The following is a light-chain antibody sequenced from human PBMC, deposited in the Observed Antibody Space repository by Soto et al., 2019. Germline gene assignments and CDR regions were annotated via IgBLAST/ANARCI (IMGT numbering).Light chain of an antibody. V-gene: IGKV3-20*01. J-gene: IGKJ4*01. CDR3: QQHAASIT. Sequence: VLTQSPRTLSLSPGERATLSCRASQNVNNNFVAWYQQKPGQAPSLLIYGVSDRATGVPDRFSGSGSGTDFTLTISRLEPEDFAVYYCQQHAASITFGGGTRVENK. CDR1: QNVNNNF. CDR2: GVS.